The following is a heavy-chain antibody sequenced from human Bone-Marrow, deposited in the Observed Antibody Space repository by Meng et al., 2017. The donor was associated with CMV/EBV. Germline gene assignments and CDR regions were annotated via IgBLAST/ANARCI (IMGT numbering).Heavy chain of an antibody. Sequence: ASVKVSCKASGGTFSSYAISWVRQAPGQGLEWMGWINPNSGDTNYAQKFQGRVGMTRDTSISTAYMELSRLRSDDTAVYYCARGYCSSTSCYDFDHWGQGALVTVSS. V-gene: IGHV1-2*02. CDR3: ARGYCSSTSCYDFDH. CDR1: GGTFSSYA. D-gene: IGHD2-2*01. CDR2: INPNSGDT. J-gene: IGHJ4*02.